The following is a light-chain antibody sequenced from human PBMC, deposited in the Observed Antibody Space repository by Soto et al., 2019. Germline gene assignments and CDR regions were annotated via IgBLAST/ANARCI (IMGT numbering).Light chain of an antibody. J-gene: IGKJ1*01. CDR3: QQYDSFSGT. CDR1: QTISSW. CDR2: KVS. Sequence: DIQMTQSPSTLSGSVGDRVTITCRASQTISSWLAWYQQKPGKAPKLLIYKVSTLKSGVPSRFSGSGSGTEFTLTITNLQPDDFATYYCQQYDSFSGTFGQGTKVDIK. V-gene: IGKV1-5*03.